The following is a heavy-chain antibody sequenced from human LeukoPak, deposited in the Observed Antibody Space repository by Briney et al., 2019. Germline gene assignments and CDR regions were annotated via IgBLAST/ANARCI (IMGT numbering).Heavy chain of an antibody. V-gene: IGHV4-39*01. CDR2: IYYGGST. CDR1: GDSISNSRYY. CDR3: ARQVLGSSSWYWFDP. D-gene: IGHD6-13*01. J-gene: IGHJ5*02. Sequence: SKTLSLTCTVSGDSISNSRYYWGWIRQPPGKGLDWIASIYYGGSTFYNPSLKSRVTISVDTSKNQFSLTLSSVTAADTAVYYCARQVLGSSSWYWFDPWGQGTLVTVSS.